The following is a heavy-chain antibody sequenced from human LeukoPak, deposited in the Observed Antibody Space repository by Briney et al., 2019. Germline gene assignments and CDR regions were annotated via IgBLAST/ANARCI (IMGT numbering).Heavy chain of an antibody. V-gene: IGHV4-34*01. CDR3: ALLGYRSSTSCRFDY. Sequence: SETLSLTCAVYGGPFSGYYWSWIRQPPGKGLEWIGEINHSGSTNYNPSLKSRVTISVDTSKNQFSLKLSSVTAADTAVYYCALLGYRSSTSCRFDYWGQGTLVTVSS. D-gene: IGHD2-2*01. J-gene: IGHJ4*02. CDR2: INHSGST. CDR1: GGPFSGYY.